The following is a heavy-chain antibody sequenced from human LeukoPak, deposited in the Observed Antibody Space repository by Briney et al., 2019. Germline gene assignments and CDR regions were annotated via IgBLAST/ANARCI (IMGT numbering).Heavy chain of an antibody. D-gene: IGHD3-9*01. V-gene: IGHV4-61*02. Sequence: SSETLSLTGTVSGDSISSSSYYWNWIRQPAGKGLEWIGRIYISGSTNYNPSLKSRVTISLDTSKNQFSLKLISVTAADTAVYYCARGFFDWLYNWFDPWGQGTLVTVSS. CDR1: GDSISSSSYY. CDR2: IYISGST. CDR3: ARGFFDWLYNWFDP. J-gene: IGHJ5*02.